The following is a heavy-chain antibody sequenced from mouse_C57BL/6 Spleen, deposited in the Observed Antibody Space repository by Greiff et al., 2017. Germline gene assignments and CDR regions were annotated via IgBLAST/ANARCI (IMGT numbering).Heavy chain of an antibody. V-gene: IGHV5-17*01. CDR3: ACYGNYGCFGY. Sequence: EVKVVESGGGLVKPGGSLKLSCAASGFTFSDYGMHWVRQAPEQGLEWVAYISSGSSTIYYADTVKGRFTISRDNAKNTLFLQMTSLRSEDTALYYWACYGNYGCFGYWGQGTTLTVSS. CDR1: GFTFSDYG. CDR2: ISSGSSTI. D-gene: IGHD1-2*01. J-gene: IGHJ2*01.